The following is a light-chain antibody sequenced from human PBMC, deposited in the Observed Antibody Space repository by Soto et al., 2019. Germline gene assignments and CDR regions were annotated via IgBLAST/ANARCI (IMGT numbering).Light chain of an antibody. V-gene: IGLV2-18*02. Sequence: QSALTQPPSVSGSPGQSVTLSCTGTSSDVGIYNRVSWYQQPPGAAPKLIIYEVSNLPSGVPDRFSGSKSGNTASLTISGLQAEDEADYYCSSYTISSTRVFGGGTKLTVL. CDR3: SSYTISSTRV. CDR2: EVS. CDR1: SSDVGIYNR. J-gene: IGLJ2*01.